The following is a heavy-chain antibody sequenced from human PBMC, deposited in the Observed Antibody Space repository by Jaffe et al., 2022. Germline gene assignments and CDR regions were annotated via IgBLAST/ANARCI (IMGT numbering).Heavy chain of an antibody. CDR1: GGSISSSSYY. J-gene: IGHJ4*02. CDR3: ACAGRRYDILTGYDFDY. D-gene: IGHD3-9*01. CDR2: IYYSGST. V-gene: IGHV4-39*01. Sequence: QLQLQESGPGLVKPSETLSLTCTVSGGSISSSSYYWGWIRQPPGKGLEWIGSIYYSGSTYYNPSLKSRVTISVDTSKNQFSLKLSSVTAADTAVYYCACAGRRYDILTGYDFDYWGQGTLVTVSS.